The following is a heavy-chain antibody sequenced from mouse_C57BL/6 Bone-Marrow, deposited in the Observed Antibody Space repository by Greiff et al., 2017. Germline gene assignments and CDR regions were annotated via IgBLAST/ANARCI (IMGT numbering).Heavy chain of an antibody. Sequence: QVQLQQPGAELVKPGASVKMSCKASGYTFTSYWITWVKQRPGQGLEWIGDIYPGSGSTNYNEKFKSKATLTVDTSSSTAYMQLSSLTSEDSAVYYCSRWKWLLRPWFAYWGQGTLVTVSA. D-gene: IGHD2-3*01. V-gene: IGHV1-55*01. J-gene: IGHJ3*01. CDR1: GYTFTSYW. CDR2: IYPGSGST. CDR3: SRWKWLLRPWFAY.